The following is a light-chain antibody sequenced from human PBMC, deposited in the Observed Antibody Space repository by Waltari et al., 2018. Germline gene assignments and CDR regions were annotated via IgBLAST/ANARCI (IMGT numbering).Light chain of an antibody. Sequence: QSALTQPASVSGSPGQSLTLSYTGTSSDVGSYNLVSWYQHHPGTVPKLMIYEDSQRPSGVSNRFSGSKSANTASLTISGLQAEDEADYYCFSYAGLSTFVFGTGTKVTVL. J-gene: IGLJ1*01. CDR1: SSDVGSYNL. CDR3: FSYAGLSTFV. CDR2: EDS. V-gene: IGLV2-23*02.